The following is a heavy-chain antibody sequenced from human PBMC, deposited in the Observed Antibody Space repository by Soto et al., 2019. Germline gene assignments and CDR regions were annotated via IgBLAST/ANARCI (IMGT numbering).Heavy chain of an antibody. CDR1: GFTFSIYW. D-gene: IGHD1-1*01. V-gene: IGHV3-74*01. CDR3: ARDRNDHSDY. CDR2: IKSDGSDT. J-gene: IGHJ4*02. Sequence: EVQLVESGGGLVQPGGSLRLSCAASGFTFSIYWMHWVRQAPGKGLVWISRIKSDGSDTIYADSVKGRFTISRDNARNILYLQMNSLRAEDTATYYSARDRNDHSDYWGQGTLVTVSS.